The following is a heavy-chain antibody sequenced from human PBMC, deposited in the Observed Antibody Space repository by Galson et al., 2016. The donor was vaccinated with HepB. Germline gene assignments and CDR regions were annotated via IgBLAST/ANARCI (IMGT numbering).Heavy chain of an antibody. CDR1: GFTLSGSS. Sequence: SLRLSCAASGFTLSGSSMHWVRQASGKGLEWVGRIKNKDNEYATAYGASVKGRFSISRDDLRNTAYLQMSSLKIEVTAVYFCLVGGTFYGYWGQGTFVTVSS. CDR2: IKNKDNEYAT. CDR3: LVGGTFYGY. J-gene: IGHJ4*02. D-gene: IGHD4-17*01. V-gene: IGHV3-73*01.